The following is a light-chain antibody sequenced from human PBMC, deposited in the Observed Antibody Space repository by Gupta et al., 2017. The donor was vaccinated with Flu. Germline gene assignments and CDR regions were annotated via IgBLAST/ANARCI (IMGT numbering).Light chain of an antibody. CDR3: QTWTGSTGV. V-gene: IGLV3-1*01. J-gene: IGLJ3*02. CDR2: QDS. CDR1: KLGNNF. Sequence: QTASITCSGDKLGNNFVSWYQHKPGQSPLLVIYQDSKRPSGIPDRFSGSNSGNTATLTISGTQAMDEADFYCQTWTGSTGVFGGGTKLTVL.